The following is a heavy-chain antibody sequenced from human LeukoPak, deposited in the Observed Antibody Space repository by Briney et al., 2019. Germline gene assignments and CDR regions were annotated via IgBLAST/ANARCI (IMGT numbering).Heavy chain of an antibody. CDR2: IYHSGST. CDR1: GGSISSGGYS. Sequence: PSETLSLTCAVSGGSISSGGYSWSWIRQPPGKGLEWIGYIYHSGSTYYNPSLKSRVTISVDRSKNQFSLKLSSVTAADTAVYYCARGVPRFLEWLRNTFDYWGQGTLVTASS. D-gene: IGHD3-3*01. J-gene: IGHJ4*02. V-gene: IGHV4-30-2*01. CDR3: ARGVPRFLEWLRNTFDY.